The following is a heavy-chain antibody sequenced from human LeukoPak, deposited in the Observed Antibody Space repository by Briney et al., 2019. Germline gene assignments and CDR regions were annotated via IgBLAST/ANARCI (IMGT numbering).Heavy chain of an antibody. V-gene: IGHV4-39*01. D-gene: IGHD1-20*01. CDR1: GGSISSSSYY. Sequence: ASETLSLTCTVSGGSISSSSYYWGWIRQPPGKGLEWIGSIYYSGSTYYNPSLKSRVTISVDTSKNQFSLKLSSVTAADTAVYYCARHNWNDAWFDPWGQGTLVTVSS. CDR2: IYYSGST. CDR3: ARHNWNDAWFDP. J-gene: IGHJ5*02.